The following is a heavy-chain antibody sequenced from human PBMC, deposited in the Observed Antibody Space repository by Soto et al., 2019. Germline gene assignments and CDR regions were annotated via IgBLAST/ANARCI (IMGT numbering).Heavy chain of an antibody. J-gene: IGHJ4*02. D-gene: IGHD6-13*01. CDR3: AIGGSSSGNFDY. Sequence: ASVKVSCKASGYTFTGYYMHWVRQAPGQGLEWMGWINPNSGATDFAQKFQGRVTMTRDTSISTAYMELSSLRSEDTAVYYCAIGGSSSGNFDYWGQGTLVTVSS. CDR1: GYTFTGYY. CDR2: INPNSGAT. V-gene: IGHV1-2*02.